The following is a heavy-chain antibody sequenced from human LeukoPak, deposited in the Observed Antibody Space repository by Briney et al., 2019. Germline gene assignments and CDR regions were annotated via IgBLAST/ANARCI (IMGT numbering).Heavy chain of an antibody. CDR1: GDTFTMDY. CDR2: INPTDGAT. J-gene: IGHJ6*03. D-gene: IGHD3-10*01. Sequence: ASVKVSCKASGDTFTMDYIHWVRQAPGQGLEWMGVINPTDGATTYAQRCQGRVTMTRGMPTSTVYMELRSLRAEETALYFCARAQRGGLSANFRGLFASYYTYYYMDVWGRGTTVTVSS. V-gene: IGHV1-46*01. CDR3: ARAQRGGLSANFRGLFASYYTYYYMDV.